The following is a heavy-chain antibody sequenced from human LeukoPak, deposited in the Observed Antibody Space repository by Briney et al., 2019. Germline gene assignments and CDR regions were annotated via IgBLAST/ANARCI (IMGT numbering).Heavy chain of an antibody. Sequence: PGGSLRLSCAASGFTFSSYSMNWVRQAPGKGLDWVSSITRSSYIYYADSVKGRFTISRDNAKNSLYLQMNSLRAEDTAVYYCARVREWLAFDYWGQGTLVTVSS. D-gene: IGHD6-19*01. V-gene: IGHV3-21*01. CDR3: ARVREWLAFDY. CDR1: GFTFSSYS. CDR2: ITRSSYI. J-gene: IGHJ4*02.